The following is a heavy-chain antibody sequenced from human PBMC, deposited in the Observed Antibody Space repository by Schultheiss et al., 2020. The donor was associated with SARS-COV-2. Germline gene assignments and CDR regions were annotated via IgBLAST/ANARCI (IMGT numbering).Heavy chain of an antibody. J-gene: IGHJ1*01. Sequence: SETLSLTCTVSGGSISSYYWSWIRQPPGKGLEWIGYIYYSGSTNYNPSLKSRVTISVDTSKNQFSLKLSSVTAADTAVYYCARQGHPGGAEYFQHWGQGTLVTVSS. CDR2: IYYSGST. CDR1: GGSISSYY. V-gene: IGHV4-59*08. CDR3: ARQGHPGGAEYFQH.